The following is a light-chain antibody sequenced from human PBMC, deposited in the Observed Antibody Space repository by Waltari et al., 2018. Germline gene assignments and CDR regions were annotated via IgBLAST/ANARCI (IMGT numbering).Light chain of an antibody. V-gene: IGLV2-14*01. Sequence: SALTQPASVSGSLGQPITFSCTGTSSDVGGYNYVAWYQQHPGKAPKLMIHDVSNRPSGVSIRFSGSKSGNTASLTISGLQADDEADYYCISYSSATPGNVVIGGGTKLTVL. J-gene: IGLJ2*01. CDR3: ISYSSATPGNVV. CDR2: DVS. CDR1: SSDVGGYNY.